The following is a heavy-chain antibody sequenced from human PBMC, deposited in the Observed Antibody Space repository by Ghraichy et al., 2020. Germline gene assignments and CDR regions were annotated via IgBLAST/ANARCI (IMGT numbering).Heavy chain of an antibody. V-gene: IGHV4-39*01. CDR2: MHYSGST. Sequence: SETLSLTCTVSGGSISSSNYYWGWIRQPPGKGLEWIGSMHYSGSTYYHPSLKSRFTMSADTSKNQLYLRLNSVTAAATAVYYCAGSFTVIRYFDLWGRGTLVTVSS. J-gene: IGHJ2*01. CDR1: GGSISSSNYY. CDR3: AGSFTVIRYFDL. D-gene: IGHD4-23*01.